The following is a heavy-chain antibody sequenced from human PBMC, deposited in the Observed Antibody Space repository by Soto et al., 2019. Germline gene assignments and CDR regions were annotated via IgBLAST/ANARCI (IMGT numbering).Heavy chain of an antibody. CDR1: GFTFSSSW. CDR3: VKNGGQ. D-gene: IGHD3-16*01. V-gene: IGHV3-74*03. CDR2: INSDATIT. Sequence: EVQLVESGGALVQPGGSLRLSCAASGFTFSSSWMHWVRQTPGRRLVWVSRINSDATITTYADSAKGRFTISRDNAQNTLYLQMNSLRVDDTGVYYCVKNGGQWGQGTLVTVSS. J-gene: IGHJ4*02.